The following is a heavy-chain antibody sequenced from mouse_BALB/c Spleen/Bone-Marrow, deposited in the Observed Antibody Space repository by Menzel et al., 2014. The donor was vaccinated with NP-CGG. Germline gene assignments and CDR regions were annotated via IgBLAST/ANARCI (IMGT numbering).Heavy chain of an antibody. J-gene: IGHJ4*01. CDR2: IRSKSNDYGT. Sequence: EVQRVESGGGLVQPKGSLKLSCAASGFTFNTYAMNWVRQAPGKGLEWVARIRSKSNDYGTYYADSVKDRFTISRDDSQTMLYLQMNNLKTEDTGMYYYVKHWEAMDYWGQGTSVTVSS. V-gene: IGHV10-1*01. D-gene: IGHD4-1*01. CDR3: VKHWEAMDY. CDR1: GFTFNTYA.